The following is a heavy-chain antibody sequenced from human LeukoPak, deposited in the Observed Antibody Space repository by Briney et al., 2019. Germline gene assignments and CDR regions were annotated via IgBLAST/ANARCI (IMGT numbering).Heavy chain of an antibody. Sequence: SVKVSCKTSGGTFSSSAITWVRQAPGQGLEWMGRIIPALNITSYAQKFQGRVTITADTSTSTAYMELSSLRSEQTAVYYCARDQGLTAPPPYGLDVWGQGTTVTVSS. J-gene: IGHJ6*02. CDR2: IIPALNIT. CDR3: ARDQGLTAPPPYGLDV. D-gene: IGHD5-18*01. V-gene: IGHV1-69*04. CDR1: GGTFSSSA.